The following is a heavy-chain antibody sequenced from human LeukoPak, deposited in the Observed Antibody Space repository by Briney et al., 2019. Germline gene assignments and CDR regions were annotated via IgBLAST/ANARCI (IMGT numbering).Heavy chain of an antibody. Sequence: PSETLSLTCTVSGGSISSYYWSWIRQPPGKGLEGIGYIYYSGSTNYNPSLKSRVTISVDTSKNQFSLKLSSVTAADTAVYYCARVVYCSSTSCYWALDVWGQGTTVTVSS. D-gene: IGHD2-2*01. CDR2: IYYSGST. CDR3: ARVVYCSSTSCYWALDV. J-gene: IGHJ6*02. V-gene: IGHV4-59*01. CDR1: GGSISSYY.